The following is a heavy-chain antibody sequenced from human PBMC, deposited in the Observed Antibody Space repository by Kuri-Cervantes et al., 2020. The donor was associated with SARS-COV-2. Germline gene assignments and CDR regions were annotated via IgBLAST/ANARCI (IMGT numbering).Heavy chain of an antibody. CDR1: GFTFSDYY. J-gene: IGHJ4*02. D-gene: IGHD3-22*01. CDR3: ARDLYYCDSSGYYDY. CDR2: ISSSSSYT. Sequence: GESLKISCAASGFTFSDYYMSWIRQAPGKGLEWVSYISSSSSYTNYADSVKGRFTISRDNAKNSLYLQMNSLRAEDTAVYYCARDLYYCDSSGYYDYWGQGTLVTVSS. V-gene: IGHV3-11*05.